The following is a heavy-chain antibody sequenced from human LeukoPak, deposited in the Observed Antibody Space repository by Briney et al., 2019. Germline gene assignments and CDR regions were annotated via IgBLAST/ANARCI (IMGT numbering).Heavy chain of an antibody. CDR3: ASTVGRWLQLGDY. V-gene: IGHV1-69*13. CDR2: IIPIFGTA. CDR1: GYTFTSYG. Sequence: ASVKVSCKASGYTFTSYGISWVRQAPGQGLEWMGGIIPIFGTANYAQKFQGRVTITADESTSTAYMELSSLRSEDTAVYYCASTVGRWLQLGDYWGQGTLVTVSS. D-gene: IGHD5-24*01. J-gene: IGHJ4*02.